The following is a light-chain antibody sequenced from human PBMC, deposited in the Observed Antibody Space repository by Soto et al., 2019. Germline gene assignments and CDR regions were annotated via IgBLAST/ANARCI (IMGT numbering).Light chain of an antibody. CDR3: QQFRT. V-gene: IGKV1-5*01. J-gene: IGKJ1*01. CDR1: QSFSGW. CDR2: DAS. Sequence: DIQMTQSPSTLSASVGDRVTVTCRGSQSFSGWLGWYQQKPGKAPKLLIYDASNLESGVPSRFSGSGSGTEFTLTISSLQPDDFAPYYCQQFRTFSQGTKVEIK.